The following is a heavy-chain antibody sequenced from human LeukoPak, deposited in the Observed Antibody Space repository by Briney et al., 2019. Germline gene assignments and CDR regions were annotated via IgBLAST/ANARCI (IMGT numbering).Heavy chain of an antibody. CDR2: ISSNGGTT. CDR3: ARGGSTGPLDS. CDR1: GFTFSSYA. Sequence: AGGSLRLSCAASGFTFSSYAMHWVRQAPGKGLEYVSVISSNGGTTYYANSVKDRFTISRDNSKNTLYLQMGSLRAEDMAVYYCARGGSTGPLDSWGQGTLVTVSS. V-gene: IGHV3-64*01. D-gene: IGHD1-14*01. J-gene: IGHJ4*02.